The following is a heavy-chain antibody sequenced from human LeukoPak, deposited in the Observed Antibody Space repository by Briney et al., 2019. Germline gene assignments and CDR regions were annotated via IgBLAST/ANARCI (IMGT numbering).Heavy chain of an antibody. D-gene: IGHD3-10*01. CDR1: GFDFKKYE. V-gene: IGHV3-48*03. CDR3: ASELWFGESNALDT. CDR2: ISGKNII. J-gene: IGHJ3*02. Sequence: PGGSLRLSCAASGFDFKKYEMNWVRQAPGKGLEWISYISGKNIINYADSVKGRFTISRDNTKNSLYLQMNSLRAEDTAVYYCASELWFGESNALDTSGQGTVVTVSS.